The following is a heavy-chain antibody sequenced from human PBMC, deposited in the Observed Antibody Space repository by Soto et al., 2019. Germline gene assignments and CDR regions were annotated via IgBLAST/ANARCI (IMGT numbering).Heavy chain of an antibody. CDR2: IIPIFDTV. V-gene: IGHV1-69*01. D-gene: IGHD1-1*01. J-gene: IGHJ6*02. Sequence: QVQLVQSGAELRKPGSSVKVSCKASGGTFSDFTINWVRQAPGPRLEWMGGIIPIFDTVNYAEKFQGRVTITADESTSTSFMEVSSLRSEDTAVYYCARNGTLTGYSYGMDVWGQGTMVTVSS. CDR3: ARNGTLTGYSYGMDV. CDR1: GGTFSDFT.